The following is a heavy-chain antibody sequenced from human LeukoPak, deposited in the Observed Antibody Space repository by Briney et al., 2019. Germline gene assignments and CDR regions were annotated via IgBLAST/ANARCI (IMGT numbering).Heavy chain of an antibody. CDR3: ARDNYDFWSGYYYYYGMDV. V-gene: IGHV4-59*01. Sequence: SETLSLTCTVSGGSISSYYWSWIRQPPGEGLEWIGYIYYSGSTNYNPSLKSRVTISVDTSKNQFSLKLSSVTAADTAVYYCARDNYDFWSGYYYYYGMDVWGQGTTVTVSS. J-gene: IGHJ6*02. CDR1: GGSISSYY. D-gene: IGHD3-3*01. CDR2: IYYSGST.